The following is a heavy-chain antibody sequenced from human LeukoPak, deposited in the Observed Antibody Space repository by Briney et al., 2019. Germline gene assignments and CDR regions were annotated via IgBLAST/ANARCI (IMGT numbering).Heavy chain of an antibody. CDR1: GYTFSSYG. Sequence: GRSLRLSCAASGYTFSSYGMHWVRQAPGKGLEWVAVIWYDGSNKYYADSVKGRFTISRDNSKNTLYLQMNSLRAEDTAVYYCAREGDSGYDWFDYWGQGTLVTVSS. J-gene: IGHJ4*02. V-gene: IGHV3-33*01. D-gene: IGHD5-12*01. CDR2: IWYDGSNK. CDR3: AREGDSGYDWFDY.